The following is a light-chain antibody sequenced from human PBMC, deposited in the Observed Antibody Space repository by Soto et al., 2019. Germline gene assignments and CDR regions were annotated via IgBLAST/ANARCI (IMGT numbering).Light chain of an antibody. CDR3: AAWDDSLNGYV. V-gene: IGLV1-44*01. CDR2: NNN. Sequence: QAVVAHPPSASETPGQTVTISCSGSSSNIGGNVVNWYQHVPGTAPKLLIYNNNQRPSGVPDRFSGSKSGTSASLAISGLQSDDEADYYCAAWDDSLNGYVFGTGTKLTVL. J-gene: IGLJ1*01. CDR1: SSNIGGNV.